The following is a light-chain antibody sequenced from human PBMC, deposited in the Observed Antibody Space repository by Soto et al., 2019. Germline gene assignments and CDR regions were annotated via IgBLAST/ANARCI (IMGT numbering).Light chain of an antibody. J-gene: IGKJ1*01. Sequence: EIELTQSPGTLFLSPGERATLSCRASQSVSSNYLAWYQQKPGQAPRLLIYGASSRATGIPDRFSGSGSGTDFTLIISSLEPEDFAVDYCQHDGLSFTWTFGQGTKVEI. CDR1: QSVSSNY. CDR2: GAS. V-gene: IGKV3-20*01. CDR3: QHDGLSFTWT.